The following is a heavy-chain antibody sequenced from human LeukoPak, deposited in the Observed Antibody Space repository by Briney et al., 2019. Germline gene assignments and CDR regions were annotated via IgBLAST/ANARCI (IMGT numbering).Heavy chain of an antibody. Sequence: SETLSLTCTVSGGSISSSSYYWGWIRQPPGKGLEWIGSIYYSGSTYYNPSLKSRVTISVDTSKNQFSLKLSSVTAADTAVYYCARDRVTMVRGVMGWFDPWGQGTLVTVSS. V-gene: IGHV4-39*07. CDR1: GGSISSSSYY. CDR2: IYYSGST. CDR3: ARDRVTMVRGVMGWFDP. D-gene: IGHD3-10*01. J-gene: IGHJ5*02.